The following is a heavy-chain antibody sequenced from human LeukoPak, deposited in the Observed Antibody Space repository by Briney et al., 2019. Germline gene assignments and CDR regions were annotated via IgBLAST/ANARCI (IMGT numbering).Heavy chain of an antibody. CDR3: ATYGGNSGYFDL. V-gene: IGHV3-48*04. CDR2: ISSSGSTI. Sequence: GGSLRLSCAASGFTFSSYAMSWVRQAPGKGLEWVSYISSSGSTIYYADSVKGRFTISRDNAKNSLYLQMNSLRAEDTAVYYCATYGGNSGYFDLWGRGTLVTVSS. CDR1: GFTFSSYA. D-gene: IGHD4-23*01. J-gene: IGHJ2*01.